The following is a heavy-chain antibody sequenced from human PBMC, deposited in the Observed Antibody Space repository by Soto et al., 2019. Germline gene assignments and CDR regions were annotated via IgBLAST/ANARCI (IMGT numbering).Heavy chain of an antibody. V-gene: IGHV1-2*04. D-gene: IGHD6-19*01. CDR1: GYTFTGYY. CDR3: ARDQYSSGCPYYYHGMDV. CDR2: INPNSGGT. Sequence: GASVKVSCKASGYTFTGYYMHWVRQAPGQGLEWMGWINPNSGGTNYAQKFQGWVTMTRDTSISTAYMELSRLRSDDTAVYYCARDQYSSGCPYYYHGMDVWGQRTTVTVS. J-gene: IGHJ6*02.